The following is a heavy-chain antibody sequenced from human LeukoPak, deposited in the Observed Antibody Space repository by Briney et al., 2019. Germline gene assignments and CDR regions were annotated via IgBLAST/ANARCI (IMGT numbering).Heavy chain of an antibody. CDR3: ARARGSITMIVVVVPNGMDV. J-gene: IGHJ6*02. D-gene: IGHD3-22*01. V-gene: IGHV4-34*01. Sequence: SETLSLTCAVYGGSFSGYYWSWIRQPPGKGLEWIGEINHSGSTNYNPSLKSRVTMSIDTSKNQFSLKLSSVTAADTAVYYCARARGSITMIVVVVPNGMDVWGQGTTVTVSS. CDR1: GGSFSGYY. CDR2: INHSGST.